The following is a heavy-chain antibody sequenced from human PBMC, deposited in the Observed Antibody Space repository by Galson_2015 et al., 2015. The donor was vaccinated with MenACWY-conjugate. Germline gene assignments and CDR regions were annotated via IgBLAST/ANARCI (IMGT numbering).Heavy chain of an antibody. CDR1: GGSISSSNW. J-gene: IGHJ4*02. D-gene: IGHD3-3*01. CDR3: ARRGPGSDFWSGYYSFDY. CDR2: IYHSGST. Sequence: ETLSLTCAVSGGSISSSNWWSWVRQPPGKGLEWIGEIYHSGSTNYNTSLKSRVSISVDKSKNQFSLKLSSVTAADTAVYYCARRGPGSDFWSGYYSFDYWGQGTLVTVSS. V-gene: IGHV4-4*02.